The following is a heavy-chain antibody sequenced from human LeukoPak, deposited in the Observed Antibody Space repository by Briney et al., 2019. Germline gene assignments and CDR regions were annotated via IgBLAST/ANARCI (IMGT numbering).Heavy chain of an antibody. J-gene: IGHJ3*02. V-gene: IGHV3-23*01. CDR2: ISGSGGST. CDR3: AKVILGVSGAFDI. Sequence: GGSLRLSCAASGFTFSSYGMSWVRQAPGKGLEWVSAISGSGGSTYYADSVKGRFTISRDNSKNTLYLQMNSLRAEDTAVYYCAKVILGVSGAFDIWGQGTMVTVSS. CDR1: GFTFSSYG. D-gene: IGHD2/OR15-2a*01.